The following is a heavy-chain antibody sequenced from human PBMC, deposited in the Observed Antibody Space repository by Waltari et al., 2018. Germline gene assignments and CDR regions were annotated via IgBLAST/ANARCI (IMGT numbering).Heavy chain of an antibody. J-gene: IGHJ3*02. CDR2: ISWNSGSI. CDR1: GFTFDDYA. CDR3: ARDCSRYYDSSGLPGAFDI. Sequence: EVQLVESGGGLAQPGRSLRLSCAASGFTFDDYAMHWVRQAPGKGLEWVSGISWNSGSIGYADSVKGRFTISRDNAKNSLYLQMSSLRTEDTAVYYCARDCSRYYDSSGLPGAFDIWGQGTMVTVSS. D-gene: IGHD3-22*01. V-gene: IGHV3-9*01.